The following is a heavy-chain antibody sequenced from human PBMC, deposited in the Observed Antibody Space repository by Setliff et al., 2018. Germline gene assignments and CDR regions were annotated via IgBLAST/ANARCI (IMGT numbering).Heavy chain of an antibody. CDR1: GYTLSRHY. V-gene: IGHV1-46*01. Sequence: ASVKVSCKTTGYTLSRHYMHWARQAPGQGLEWMGIINPGGGSASIVQKFQGRVTMTSDTSTSTVYMDLTGLTSEDTAVYYCARDLNRWFGEFAFDIWGQGTMVTVSS. CDR2: INPGGGSA. CDR3: ARDLNRWFGEFAFDI. J-gene: IGHJ3*02. D-gene: IGHD3-10*01.